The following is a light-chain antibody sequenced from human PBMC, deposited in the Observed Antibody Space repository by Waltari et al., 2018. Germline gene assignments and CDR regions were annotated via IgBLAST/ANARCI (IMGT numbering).Light chain of an antibody. CDR1: SRDVGFYNY. Sequence: QSALTQPASVSGSPGQSITISCTGTSRDVGFYNYFSWYQQHPGKAPKLIIYDVSERPSGVSDRFSGSKSGNTASLTISGLQAEDEADYYCNSYAGSSSWVFGGGTKLTVL. CDR2: DVS. J-gene: IGLJ3*02. V-gene: IGLV2-14*01. CDR3: NSYAGSSSWV.